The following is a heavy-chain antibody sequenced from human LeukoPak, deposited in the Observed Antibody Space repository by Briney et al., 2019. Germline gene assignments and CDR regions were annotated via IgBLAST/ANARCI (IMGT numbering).Heavy chain of an antibody. D-gene: IGHD3-10*01. J-gene: IGHJ6*02. V-gene: IGHV3-23*01. CDR2: ISDSGDIT. CDR1: GFTFSNYA. CDR3: TKKITMVRGINYGMDV. Sequence: GGSLRLSCAASGFTFSNYALNWVRQAPGKGLERVSIISDSGDITDYADSVKGRFTISRDNSKNMLYLQMNSLRAEDTAVYFCTKKITMVRGINYGMDVWGQGTTVTVSS.